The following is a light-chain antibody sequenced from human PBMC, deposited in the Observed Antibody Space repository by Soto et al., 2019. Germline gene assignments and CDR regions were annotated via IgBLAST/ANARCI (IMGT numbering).Light chain of an antibody. Sequence: EIVLTQSPATLSVSPGERATLSCRASQSLSSNLAWYQQRPGQAPRLLIYDTSTRASDVPARFSGSGSGTEFTLTIASLQSEDFAIYYCQQYNHWPHMLSFGGGTKVELK. CDR1: QSLSSN. V-gene: IGKV3-15*01. CDR3: QQYNHWPHMLS. CDR2: DTS. J-gene: IGKJ4*01.